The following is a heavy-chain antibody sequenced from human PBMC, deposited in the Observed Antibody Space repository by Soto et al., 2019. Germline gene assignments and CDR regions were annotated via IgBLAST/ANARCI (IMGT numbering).Heavy chain of an antibody. Sequence: QVQLVQSGAEVKKPGSSVKVSCKASGGTFSSYTISWVRQAPGQGLEWMGRIIPILGIANYAQKFQGRVTSTADKSTSTAYMELSSLRSEDTAVYYCARTSYDSSGYPKYYYYYYGMDVWGQGTTVTVSS. CDR1: GGTFSSYT. J-gene: IGHJ6*02. CDR2: IIPILGIA. CDR3: ARTSYDSSGYPKYYYYYYGMDV. D-gene: IGHD3-22*01. V-gene: IGHV1-69*02.